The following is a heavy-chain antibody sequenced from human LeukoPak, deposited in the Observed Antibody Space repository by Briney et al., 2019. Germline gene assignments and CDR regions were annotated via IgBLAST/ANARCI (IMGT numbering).Heavy chain of an antibody. J-gene: IGHJ3*02. D-gene: IGHD3-22*01. CDR3: AREPITMMVVVLDAFDI. V-gene: IGHV6-1*01. CDR1: GDSVSSNSAA. CDR2: TYYRSKWYN. Sequence: SQTLSLTCAISGDSVSSNSAAWNWIRQSPSRGLEWLGRTYYRSKWYNDYAVSVKSRITINPDTSKNQFSLQLSSVTPEDTAVYYCAREPITMMVVVLDAFDIWGQGTMVTVSS.